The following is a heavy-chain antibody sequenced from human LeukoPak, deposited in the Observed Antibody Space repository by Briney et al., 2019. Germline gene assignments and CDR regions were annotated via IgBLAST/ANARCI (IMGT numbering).Heavy chain of an antibody. V-gene: IGHV4-59*01. D-gene: IGHD3-9*01. CDR3: ARVLRYFDWSIRGYFDY. Sequence: PSETLSLTCTVSDDSISDYYRGWIRQPPGKGLEWIGYMYYSGSTNYNPSLKSRVTISVDTSKNQFSLKLTSVTAADTAVYYCARVLRYFDWSIRGYFDYWGQGTLVTVSS. CDR2: MYYSGST. J-gene: IGHJ4*02. CDR1: DDSISDYY.